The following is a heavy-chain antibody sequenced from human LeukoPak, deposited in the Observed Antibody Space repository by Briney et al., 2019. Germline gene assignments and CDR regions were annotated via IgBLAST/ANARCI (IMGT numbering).Heavy chain of an antibody. CDR1: GFTFSSYG. J-gene: IGHJ3*02. D-gene: IGHD3-3*01. V-gene: IGHV3-30*02. Sequence: GGSLRLSCAASGFTFSSYGMHWVRQAPGKGLEWVAFIRYDGSNKYYADSVKGRFTISRDSSKNTLYLQMNSLRAEDTAVYYCAKGGEFLKAFDIWGQGTMVTVSS. CDR3: AKGGEFLKAFDI. CDR2: IRYDGSNK.